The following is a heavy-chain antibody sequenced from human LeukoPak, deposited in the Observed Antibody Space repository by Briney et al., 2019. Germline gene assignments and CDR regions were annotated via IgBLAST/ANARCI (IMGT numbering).Heavy chain of an antibody. J-gene: IGHJ5*02. Sequence: PGRSLRLSCAASGFTFSSYGMHWVRQAPGKGLEWVAVIWYDGSNKYYADSVKGRFTISRDNSKNTLYLQMNSLRAEDTAVYCCARGQADYSKNAFNWFDPWGQGTLVTVSS. V-gene: IGHV3-33*08. D-gene: IGHD4-11*01. CDR3: ARGQADYSKNAFNWFDP. CDR1: GFTFSSYG. CDR2: IWYDGSNK.